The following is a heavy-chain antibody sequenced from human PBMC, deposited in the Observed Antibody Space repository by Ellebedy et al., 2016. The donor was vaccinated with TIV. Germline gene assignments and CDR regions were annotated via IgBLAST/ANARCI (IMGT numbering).Heavy chain of an antibody. CDR2: FDPEDGET. V-gene: IGHV1-24*01. D-gene: IGHD3-16*02. CDR1: GYALTELS. Sequence: ASVKVSCKVSGYALTELSMHWVRQAPGKGLEWMGGFDPEDGETIYAQKFQGRVTMTTDTSTSTAYMELSSLRSEDTAVYYCARDRPVIGAFDIWGQGTMVTVSS. J-gene: IGHJ3*02. CDR3: ARDRPVIGAFDI.